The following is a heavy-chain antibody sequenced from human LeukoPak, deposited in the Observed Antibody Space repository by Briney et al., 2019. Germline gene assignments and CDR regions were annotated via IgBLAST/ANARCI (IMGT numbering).Heavy chain of an antibody. CDR1: RGSIRDYN. J-gene: IGHJ4*02. D-gene: IGHD3-22*01. CDR3: ATYVSSGNFDY. Sequence: SETLSLTCTVSRGSIRDYNWSWIRQPPGKGLECIGYIYYSGSTNSNPSLKSRVTISVDTSKNQFFLRLSSVTAADTAVYYCATYVSSGNFDYWGQGTLVTVSS. CDR2: IYYSGST. V-gene: IGHV4-59*01.